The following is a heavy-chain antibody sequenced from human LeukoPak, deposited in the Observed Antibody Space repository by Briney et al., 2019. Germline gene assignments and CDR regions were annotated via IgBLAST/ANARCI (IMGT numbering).Heavy chain of an antibody. CDR1: GGTFSSYA. CDR2: IIPIFGTV. CDR3: ARVLIAVAGTLDY. Sequence: SVKVSCKASGGTFSSYAISWVRQAPGQGLEWMGGIIPIFGTVNYAQKFQGRVTITADKSTSTAYVELSSLRSEDTAVYYCARVLIAVAGTLDYWGQGTLVTVSS. D-gene: IGHD6-19*01. J-gene: IGHJ4*02. V-gene: IGHV1-69*06.